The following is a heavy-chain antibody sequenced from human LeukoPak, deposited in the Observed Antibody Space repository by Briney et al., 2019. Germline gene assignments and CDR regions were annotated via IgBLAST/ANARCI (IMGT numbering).Heavy chain of an antibody. CDR2: ISYSGST. D-gene: IGHD4-17*01. Sequence: SQTLSLTCTVSGGSVSSGGYYWSWIRQHPEKGLEWIGYISYSGSTYYNPSLKSRITISVDTSKNQFSLKLSSVTAADTAVYYCARDRRPGKYGDYGGFDYWGQGTLVTVSS. J-gene: IGHJ4*02. V-gene: IGHV4-31*03. CDR3: ARDRRPGKYGDYGGFDY. CDR1: GGSVSSGGYY.